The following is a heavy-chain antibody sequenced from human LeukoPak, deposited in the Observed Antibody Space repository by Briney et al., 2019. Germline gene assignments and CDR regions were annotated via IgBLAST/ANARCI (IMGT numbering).Heavy chain of an antibody. CDR1: GGSISTYY. CDR3: ARGTVQMGMGEPYFDN. J-gene: IGHJ4*02. V-gene: IGHV4-59*01. Sequence: SETLSLTCTVSGGSISTYYWSWIRQPPGKGLEWIGYMYYSGSTNYNPSLKSRITISVDTSRNQFSLSLSSVTAADTAVYYCARGTVQMGMGEPYFDNWGQGTLVTVPP. CDR2: MYYSGST. D-gene: IGHD1-1*01.